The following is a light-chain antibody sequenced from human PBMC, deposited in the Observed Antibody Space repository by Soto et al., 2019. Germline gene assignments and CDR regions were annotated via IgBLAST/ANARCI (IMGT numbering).Light chain of an antibody. CDR3: QQSNSFPQT. Sequence: DIQMTQSPSSGAASIGDRVTITCRASEGISTWLAWYQQKPGKAPELLISAASYLQSGVPSRCSGSASGTDFTLTIINLQPEYFATYYCQQSNSFPQTFGQGTRVEIK. CDR2: AAS. J-gene: IGKJ1*01. CDR1: EGISTW. V-gene: IGKV1-12*01.